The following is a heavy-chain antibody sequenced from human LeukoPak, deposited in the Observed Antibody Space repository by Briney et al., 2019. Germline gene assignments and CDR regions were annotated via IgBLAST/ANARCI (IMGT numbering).Heavy chain of an antibody. Sequence: GASVKVSCKASGGTFSSYAISWVRQAPGQGLEWMGGIIPIFGTANYAQKFQGRVTITTDESTSTAYMELSSLRSEDTAVYYCARGGAARPAGWFDPWGQRTLVTVSS. CDR3: ARGGAARPAGWFDP. D-gene: IGHD6-6*01. V-gene: IGHV1-69*05. CDR1: GGTFSSYA. J-gene: IGHJ5*02. CDR2: IIPIFGTA.